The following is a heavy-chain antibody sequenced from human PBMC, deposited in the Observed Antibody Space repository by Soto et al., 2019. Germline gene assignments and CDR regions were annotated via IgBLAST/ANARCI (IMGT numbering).Heavy chain of an antibody. D-gene: IGHD6-6*01. CDR1: GFTFSDYD. CDR3: ARMGPRAARPSY. CDR2: VSSSGTTM. J-gene: IGHJ4*02. V-gene: IGHV3-11*01. Sequence: QVQLAEYGGGLVEPGGYLRISCAASGFTFSDYDMSWIRQSPGKGLEWVSFVSSSGTTMYFADSVKGRFTISRDNAKNSLYLQMNSLRAEDTAGYYCARMGPRAARPSYWGLRTLVTVSS.